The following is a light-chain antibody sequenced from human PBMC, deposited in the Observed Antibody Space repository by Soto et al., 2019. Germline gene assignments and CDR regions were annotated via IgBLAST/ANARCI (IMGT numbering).Light chain of an antibody. V-gene: IGKV2-28*01. J-gene: IGKJ2*01. CDR3: MQALQSPRT. CDR1: QSLSHRNGKTY. CDR2: LGS. Sequence: EIDMTQSPLSLPVTPGEPASISCRSSQSLSHRNGKTYLDWYLQKPGQSPHLLIYLGSNRASGVPDRFTGSGSGTDFTLKISRVEAEDVGISYCMQALQSPRTFGQGTKLEIK.